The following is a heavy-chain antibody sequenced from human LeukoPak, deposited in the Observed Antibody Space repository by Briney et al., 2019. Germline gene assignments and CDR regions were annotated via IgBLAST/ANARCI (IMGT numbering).Heavy chain of an antibody. CDR1: GFNFGDHA. CDR2: IRSKAYRGTT. Sequence: GGSLRLSCTTSGFNFGDHAMTWVRQAPGKGLEWVGFIRSKAYRGTTEYAASVKGRFTISRDDSKSVVYLQMNSLRSEDTAVYYCSRGPIQLWVHNGVDVWGQGTTVTVSS. V-gene: IGHV3-49*04. D-gene: IGHD5-18*01. J-gene: IGHJ6*02. CDR3: SRGPIQLWVHNGVDV.